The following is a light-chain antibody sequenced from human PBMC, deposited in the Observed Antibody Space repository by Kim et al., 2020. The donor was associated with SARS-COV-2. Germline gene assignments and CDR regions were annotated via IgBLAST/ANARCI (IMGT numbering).Light chain of an antibody. V-gene: IGLV7-46*01. CDR1: TGAVTSGHY. CDR2: DTN. Sequence: QAVVTQEPSLTVSPGGTVTLTCGSSTGAVTSGHYPYWFQLKPGQAPRALIYDTNNKHTWTPARFSGSLLGDKAALTLSGAQPEDEADYYFLVSHSGARPVFGGGTQLTVL. J-gene: IGLJ2*01. CDR3: LVSHSGARPV.